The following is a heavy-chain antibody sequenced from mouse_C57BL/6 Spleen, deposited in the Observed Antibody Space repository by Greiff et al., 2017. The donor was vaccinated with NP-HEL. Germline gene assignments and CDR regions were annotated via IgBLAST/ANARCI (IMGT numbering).Heavy chain of an antibody. Sequence: EVQLQQSGPELVKPGASVKISCKASGYTFTDYYMNWVKQSHGKSLEWIGDINPNNGGTSYNQKFKGKATLTVDKSSSTAYMELRSLTSEDSAVYYCAPYDYDYAMDYWGQGTSVTVSS. CDR1: GYTFTDYY. D-gene: IGHD2-4*01. CDR3: APYDYDYAMDY. CDR2: INPNNGGT. J-gene: IGHJ4*01. V-gene: IGHV1-26*01.